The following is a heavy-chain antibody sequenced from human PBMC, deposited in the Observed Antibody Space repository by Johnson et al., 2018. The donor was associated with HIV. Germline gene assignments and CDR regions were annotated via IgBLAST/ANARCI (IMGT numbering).Heavy chain of an antibody. CDR3: AKGRTVVDDAFDI. Sequence: VQLVESGGGLVKPGGSLRLSCVASGFTFSNVWMNWVRQAPGKGLEWVGRIKSKADGGTTHYGAPVKGRFSISRDDSQNKLYLQMNSLKTEDTAVYYCAKGRTVVDDAFDIWGQGTMVTVSS. CDR1: GFTFSNVW. CDR2: IKSKADGGTT. D-gene: IGHD4-23*01. J-gene: IGHJ3*02. V-gene: IGHV3-15*01.